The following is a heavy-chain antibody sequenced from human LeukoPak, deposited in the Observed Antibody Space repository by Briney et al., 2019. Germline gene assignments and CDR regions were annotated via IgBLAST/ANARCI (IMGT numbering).Heavy chain of an antibody. Sequence: GGSLRLSCAASGFTFSSYGMHWVRQAPGKGLEWVAFIRYDGSNKYYADSVKGRFTISRDNSKNTLYLQMNSLRAEDTALYYCAREKGDYDAFDIWGQGTMVTVSS. CDR1: GFTFSSYG. D-gene: IGHD4-17*01. V-gene: IGHV3-30*02. CDR3: AREKGDYDAFDI. CDR2: IRYDGSNK. J-gene: IGHJ3*02.